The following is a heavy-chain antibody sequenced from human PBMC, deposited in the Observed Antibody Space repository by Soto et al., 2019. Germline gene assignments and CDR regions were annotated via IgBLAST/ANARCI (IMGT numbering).Heavy chain of an antibody. D-gene: IGHD2-15*01. CDR3: ARVRYCSGGSCYPRFDP. CDR1: DGSISSGGYY. CDR2: IYYSGST. V-gene: IGHV4-31*03. Sequence: QVQLQESGPGLVKPSQTLSLTCTVSDGSISSGGYYWSWIRQHPGKGLEWIGYIYYSGSTYYNPSLKSRVTISVDTSKNQFSLKLSSVTAADTAVYYCARVRYCSGGSCYPRFDPWGQGTLVTVSS. J-gene: IGHJ5*02.